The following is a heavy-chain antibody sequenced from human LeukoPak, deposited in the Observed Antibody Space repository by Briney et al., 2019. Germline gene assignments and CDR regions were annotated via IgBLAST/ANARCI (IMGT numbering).Heavy chain of an antibody. Sequence: PGGSLRLSCAASGFTFSRNGMHWVRQAPGKGLEWVAFLRHDGSNKYYADSVKGRFTISRDNSKNTLFLQMNSLRGEDTAVYYCAKDRRGGDYPPSYTFDIWGLGTMVTVSS. CDR1: GFTFSRNG. J-gene: IGHJ3*02. V-gene: IGHV3-30*02. CDR2: LRHDGSNK. CDR3: AKDRRGGDYPPSYTFDI. D-gene: IGHD4-17*01.